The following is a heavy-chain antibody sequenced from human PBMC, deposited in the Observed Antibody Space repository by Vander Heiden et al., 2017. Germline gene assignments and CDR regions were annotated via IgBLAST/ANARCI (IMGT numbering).Heavy chain of an antibody. V-gene: IGHV3-30*18. CDR3: AKDPGGSYYGRLDY. CDR2: ISYDGSNK. J-gene: IGHJ4*02. D-gene: IGHD1-26*01. CDR1: GFTFSSYG. Sequence: QVQLVESGGGVVQPGRSLRLSCAASGFTFSSYGMHWVRRAPGKGLDGVAVISYDGSNKYYADPVKGRFTISRDNSKNTLYLQMNSLRAEDTAVYYCAKDPGGSYYGRLDYWGQGTLVTVSS.